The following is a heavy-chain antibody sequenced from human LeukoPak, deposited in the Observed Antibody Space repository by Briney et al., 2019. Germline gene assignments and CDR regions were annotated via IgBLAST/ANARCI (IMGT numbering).Heavy chain of an antibody. V-gene: IGHV3-20*04. J-gene: IGHJ4*02. CDR1: GFTFRNLG. D-gene: IGHD4-17*01. Sequence: GGSLRLSCAASGFTFRNLGMHWVRQAPGKGLEWVSGINWNGGSTGYTDSVKGRFTISRDNAKNSLYLQMNSLRAEDTALYYCARDGREGYDYGDYGEGYFDYWGQGTLVTVPS. CDR2: INWNGGST. CDR3: ARDGREGYDYGDYGEGYFDY.